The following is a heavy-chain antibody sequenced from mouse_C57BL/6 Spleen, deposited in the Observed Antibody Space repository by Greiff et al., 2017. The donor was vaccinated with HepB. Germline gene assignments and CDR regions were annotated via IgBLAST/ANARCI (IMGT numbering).Heavy chain of an antibody. CDR3: ARKGLRRYAMDY. D-gene: IGHD2-4*01. Sequence: QVQLQQPGTELVKPGASVKLSCKASGYTFTSYWMHWVKQRPGQGLEWIGNINPSNGGTNHNEKFKSKATLTVDKSSSTAYMQLSSLTSEDSAVYYCARKGLRRYAMDYWGQGTSVTVSS. J-gene: IGHJ4*01. CDR1: GYTFTSYW. CDR2: INPSNGGT. V-gene: IGHV1-53*01.